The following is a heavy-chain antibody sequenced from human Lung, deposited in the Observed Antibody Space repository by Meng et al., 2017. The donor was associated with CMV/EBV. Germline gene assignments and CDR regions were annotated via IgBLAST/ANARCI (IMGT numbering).Heavy chain of an antibody. CDR2: ISSSGSTI. D-gene: IGHD3-16*01. J-gene: IGHJ4*02. CDR1: GFTFSSYG. Sequence: GESXKISXAASGFTFSSYGMHWVRQAPGKGLEWVSYISSSGSTIHYADSVKGRFTISRDNAKESLYLQMNSLRAEDTAIYYCARDTGWDLHPYYFDYWGQGXLVTVSS. V-gene: IGHV3-48*04. CDR3: ARDTGWDLHPYYFDY.